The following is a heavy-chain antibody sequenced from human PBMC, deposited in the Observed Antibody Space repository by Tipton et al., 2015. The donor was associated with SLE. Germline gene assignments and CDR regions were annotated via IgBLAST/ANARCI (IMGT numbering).Heavy chain of an antibody. CDR1: GYSFTTYW. Sequence: VQLMQSGADVKEPGESLQISCKASGYSFTTYWIGWVCQMPGKGLEWMGRIYPGDSDTRYSPSFQGQVTISADKSISTAYLQWSSLKASDPAMYYCARHGSGWELLVYFENWGQGTLVTVSS. J-gene: IGHJ4*02. CDR3: ARHGSGWELLVYFEN. CDR2: IYPGDSDT. V-gene: IGHV5-51*01. D-gene: IGHD1-26*01.